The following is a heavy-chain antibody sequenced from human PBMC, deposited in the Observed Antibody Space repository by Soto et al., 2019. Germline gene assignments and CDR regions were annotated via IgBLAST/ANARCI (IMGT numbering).Heavy chain of an antibody. Sequence: QVQLVQSGAEVKKPGASVKVSCKASGYTFTSHDINWMRQTTGQGLEWMGWMNPNSGHTNSAQKFQGRVTMTRDTATNPASMELTNLRSEDTAIYYCASDMSTTWGQGTLVTVSS. V-gene: IGHV1-8*01. J-gene: IGHJ5*02. CDR3: ASDMSTT. D-gene: IGHD2-2*01. CDR1: GYTFTSHD. CDR2: MNPNSGHT.